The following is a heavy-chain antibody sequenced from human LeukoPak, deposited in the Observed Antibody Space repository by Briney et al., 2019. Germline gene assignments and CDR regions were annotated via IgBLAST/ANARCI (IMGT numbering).Heavy chain of an antibody. D-gene: IGHD6-19*01. V-gene: IGHV3-30-3*01. CDR1: GFTFSSYA. CDR2: ISYDGSNK. J-gene: IGHJ4*02. Sequence: TGGSLRLSCAASGFTFSSYAMSWVRQAPGKGLEWVAVISYDGSNKYYADSVKGRFTISRDNSKNTLYLQMNSLRAEDTAVYYCARDTQWLPSGVWGQGTLVTVSS. CDR3: ARDTQWLPSGV.